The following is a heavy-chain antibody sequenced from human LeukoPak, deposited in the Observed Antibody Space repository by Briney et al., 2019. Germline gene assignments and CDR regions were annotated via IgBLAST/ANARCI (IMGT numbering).Heavy chain of an antibody. J-gene: IGHJ4*02. Sequence: SETLSLTCSVSGDSISSFYWSWIRQPPGKGLEWIGNIHHSGSINYNPSLKSRVTISVDTSKKQFSLMLSSVTAADTAVYYCARASQSLAAWTYFDYWGQGTLVTVSS. CDR3: ARASQSLAAWTYFDY. CDR1: GDSISSFY. D-gene: IGHD1-1*01. V-gene: IGHV4-59*01. CDR2: IHHSGSI.